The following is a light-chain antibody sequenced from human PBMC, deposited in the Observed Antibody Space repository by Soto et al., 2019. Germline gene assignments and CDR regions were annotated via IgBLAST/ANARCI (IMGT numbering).Light chain of an antibody. J-gene: IGKJ2*01. Sequence: EIVLTQSPGTLSLSPGERATLSCRASQSVSSSYLAWYQQKPGQAPRLLIYDTSSRATGIPDRFSGSGSGTDFTLAISRLEPEDFAVYYCQQCGSSYTSGQGTKLEIK. CDR1: QSVSSSY. CDR2: DTS. V-gene: IGKV3-20*01. CDR3: QQCGSSYT.